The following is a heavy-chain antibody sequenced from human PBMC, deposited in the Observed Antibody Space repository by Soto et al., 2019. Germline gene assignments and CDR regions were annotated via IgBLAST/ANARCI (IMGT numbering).Heavy chain of an antibody. D-gene: IGHD3-16*01. CDR3: ARGRIGAYWFDP. CDR1: GYTFTSYD. J-gene: IGHJ5*02. V-gene: IGHV1-8*01. CDR2: LNPNSGNT. Sequence: QVQLVQSGAEVKKPGASVKVSCKASGYTFTSYDINWVRQATGQGLEWMGWLNPNSGNTGYAQKFQGRVTMTRITSIGTAYMELSSLRSEDTAVYFCARGRIGAYWFDPWGQGTLVTLSS.